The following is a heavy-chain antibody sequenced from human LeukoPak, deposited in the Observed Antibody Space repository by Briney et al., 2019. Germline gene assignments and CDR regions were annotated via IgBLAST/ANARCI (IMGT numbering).Heavy chain of an antibody. D-gene: IGHD6-19*01. Sequence: ASVKVSCEASGYTFTRYGITWVRQAPGQGLEWIGWISAYNGDTKYAQKLKGRVTMTTDTSTSTAYMELRSLRSDDTAVYYCARDPSNSSGWYIFFDFWGQGTLVAVSS. CDR3: ARDPSNSSGWYIFFDF. V-gene: IGHV1-18*01. CDR2: ISAYNGDT. J-gene: IGHJ4*02. CDR1: GYTFTRYG.